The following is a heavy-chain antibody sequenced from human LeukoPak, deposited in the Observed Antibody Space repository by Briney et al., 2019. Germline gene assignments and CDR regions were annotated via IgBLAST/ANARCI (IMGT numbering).Heavy chain of an antibody. CDR1: GFTFSSYA. CDR3: ARGMVRGVMSPFGY. V-gene: IGHV3-30*04. Sequence: GGSLRLSCAASGFTFSSYAMHWVRQAPGKGLEWVAVISYDGSNKYYADLLKGRFTLSRENFKHTLYLQMNSLRAEGTAVYYCARGMVRGVMSPFGYWGEGTLVTVSS. J-gene: IGHJ4*02. D-gene: IGHD3-10*01. CDR2: ISYDGSNK.